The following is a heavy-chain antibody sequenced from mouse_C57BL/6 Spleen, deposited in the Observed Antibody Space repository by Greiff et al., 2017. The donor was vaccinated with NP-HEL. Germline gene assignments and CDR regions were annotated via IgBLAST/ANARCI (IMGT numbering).Heavy chain of an antibody. D-gene: IGHD4-1*02. CDR2: INPGSGGT. Sequence: QVQLQQSGAELVRPGTSVKVSCKASGYAFTNYLIEWVKQRPGQGLEWIGVINPGSGGTNYNEKFKGKSTLTADKSSSTAYMQLSSLTSEDSAVYFCAREEVQLGSGFAYWGQGTLVTVSA. CDR1: GYAFTNYL. J-gene: IGHJ3*01. V-gene: IGHV1-54*01. CDR3: AREEVQLGSGFAY.